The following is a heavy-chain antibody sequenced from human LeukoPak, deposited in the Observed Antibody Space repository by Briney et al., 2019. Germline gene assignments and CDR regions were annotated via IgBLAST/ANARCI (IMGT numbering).Heavy chain of an antibody. D-gene: IGHD2-2*01. J-gene: IGHJ5*02. Sequence: ASVKVSCKASGYTFTGYYMHWVRQAPGQGLEWMGWINPNSGGTNYAQKFQGRVTMTRDTSISTAYMEPSRLRSDDTAVYYCARVGGYCSSTSCYFNWFDPWGQGTLVTVSS. CDR2: INPNSGGT. CDR1: GYTFTGYY. CDR3: ARVGGYCSSTSCYFNWFDP. V-gene: IGHV1-2*02.